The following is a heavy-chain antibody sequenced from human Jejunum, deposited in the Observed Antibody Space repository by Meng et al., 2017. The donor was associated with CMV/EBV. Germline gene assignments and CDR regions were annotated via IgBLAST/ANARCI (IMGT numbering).Heavy chain of an antibody. CDR3: AKDGSRSSSWQRFDS. V-gene: IGHV3-23*01. CDR1: FTFGPYA. CDR2: FSTSGGAT. D-gene: IGHD6-13*01. J-gene: IGHJ4*02. Sequence: FTFGPYAMSWVRQAPGKGLEWVSGFSTSGGATFYADSVQGRFTLSRDQSNSTLYLQMNSLRADDTAIYYCAKDGSRSSSWQRFDSWGQGTLVTVSS.